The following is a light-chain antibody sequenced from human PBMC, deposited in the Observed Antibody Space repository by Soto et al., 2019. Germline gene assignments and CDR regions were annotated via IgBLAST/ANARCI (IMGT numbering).Light chain of an antibody. CDR3: SSYTSCSTLVV. J-gene: IGLJ1*01. Sequence: QSALTQPASVSGSPGQSITISCTGTSSDVGGYNYVSWCQQHPGKAPKLMIYDVSNRPSGVSNRFSGSKSGNTASLTISGLQAEDEADYYCSSYTSCSTLVVFGTGTKVTVL. CDR1: SSDVGGYNY. V-gene: IGLV2-14*01. CDR2: DVS.